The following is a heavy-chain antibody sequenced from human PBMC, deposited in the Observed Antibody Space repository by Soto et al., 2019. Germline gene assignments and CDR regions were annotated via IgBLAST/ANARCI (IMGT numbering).Heavy chain of an antibody. Sequence: SETLSLTCTVSGGPISSSSYYWGWIRQPPGKGLEWIGSIYYSGSTYYNPSLKSRVTISVDTSKNQFSLKLSSVTAADTAVYYCARGGYYDILTGSFDYWGQGTLVTVSS. CDR2: IYYSGST. CDR1: GGPISSSSYY. J-gene: IGHJ4*02. V-gene: IGHV4-39*01. CDR3: ARGGYYDILTGSFDY. D-gene: IGHD3-9*01.